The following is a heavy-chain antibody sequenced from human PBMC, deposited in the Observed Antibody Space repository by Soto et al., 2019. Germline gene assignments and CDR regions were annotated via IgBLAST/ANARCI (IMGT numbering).Heavy chain of an antibody. CDR2: ISERGGIT. CDR1: GFTFSRYG. V-gene: IGHV3-23*01. CDR3: ATWRAEVCSSTSCFSY. J-gene: IGHJ4*02. D-gene: IGHD2-2*01. Sequence: EVQLLESGGGLVQHGGSLRLSCAASGFTFSRYGMSWVRQAPGKGLEWVSGISERGGITDNADSVKGRFTISSNNSRNALSLQLSSLRSEDTAVYYCATWRAEVCSSTSCFSYWGQGTLVTFSS.